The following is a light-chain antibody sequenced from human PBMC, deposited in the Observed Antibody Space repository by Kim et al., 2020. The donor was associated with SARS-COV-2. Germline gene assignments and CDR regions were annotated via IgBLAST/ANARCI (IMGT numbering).Light chain of an antibody. CDR1: QSVSNS. V-gene: IGKV3-11*01. J-gene: IGKJ2*03. Sequence: SVSPGETAALSCRASQSVSNSLAWYQQKPGQAPRLLIFDASNRATDIPARFSGSGSGTDFTLTISSLEPEDFAVYFCQQRTNWRYSFGQGTKLEI. CDR3: QQRTNWRYS. CDR2: DAS.